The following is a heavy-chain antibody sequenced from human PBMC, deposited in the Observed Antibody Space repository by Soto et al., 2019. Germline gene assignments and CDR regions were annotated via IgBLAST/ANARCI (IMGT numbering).Heavy chain of an antibody. J-gene: IGHJ6*02. V-gene: IGHV3-30-3*01. CDR1: GFTFSSYA. Sequence: QVQLVESGGGVVQPGRSLRLSCAASGFTFSSYAMHWVRQAPGKGLEWVAVISYDGSNKYYADSVKGRFTISRDNSKNTLYLQMNSLRAEDTAVYYCATPEGSQGGMDVWGQGTTVTVSS. CDR3: ATPEGSQGGMDV. CDR2: ISYDGSNK.